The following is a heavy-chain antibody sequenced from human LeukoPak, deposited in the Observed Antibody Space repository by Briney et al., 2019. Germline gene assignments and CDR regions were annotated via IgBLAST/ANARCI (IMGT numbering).Heavy chain of an antibody. D-gene: IGHD6-13*01. Sequence: GGSLRLSCSASGFTFSGYAMHWVRQAPGKGREYGSAIISNGEGTYYSDSVKDRFTISRDNSKNTLYLHMSSLRPEDTAVYYCVKSASTWYLFDYWGQGTLVTVSS. CDR3: VKSASTWYLFDY. CDR2: IISNGEGT. V-gene: IGHV3-64*03. J-gene: IGHJ4*02. CDR1: GFTFSGYA.